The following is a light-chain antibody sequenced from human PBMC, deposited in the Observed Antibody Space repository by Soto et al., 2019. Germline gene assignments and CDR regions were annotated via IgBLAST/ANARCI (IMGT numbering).Light chain of an antibody. V-gene: IGLV2-14*01. CDR3: ASFRSGTILV. CDR2: EVN. J-gene: IGLJ1*01. Sequence: ALTQPASVSGSPGQSVTISCTGPRSDIGDSNFISWYQHSPGKAPRLLIYEVNNRPSGVSRRFSGSKAGNTASLTISGLLEDDEADYFCASFRSGTILVFGSGTKVTVL. CDR1: RSDIGDSNF.